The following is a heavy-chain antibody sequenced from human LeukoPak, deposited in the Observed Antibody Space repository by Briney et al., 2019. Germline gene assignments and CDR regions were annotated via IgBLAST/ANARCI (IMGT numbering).Heavy chain of an antibody. D-gene: IGHD4-17*01. CDR2: ISGSGGST. CDR3: AKGSDYGPAPPLFDY. CDR1: GFTFSSYA. Sequence: GGSLRLSCAASGFTFSSYAMSWVRQAPGKGLEWVSAISGSGGSTYYADSVKGRFTISRDNSKNTLYLQMNSLRAEDTAVYYCAKGSDYGPAPPLFDYWGQGTLVTVSS. J-gene: IGHJ4*02. V-gene: IGHV3-23*01.